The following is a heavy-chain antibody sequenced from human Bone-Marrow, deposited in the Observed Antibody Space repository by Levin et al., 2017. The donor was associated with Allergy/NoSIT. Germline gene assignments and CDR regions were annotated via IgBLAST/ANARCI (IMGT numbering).Heavy chain of an antibody. J-gene: IGHJ4*02. CDR3: ARGSSGIYVGSFDL. CDR1: GFSFSSSW. CDR2: IKQDGNEK. D-gene: IGHD1-26*01. Sequence: LSLTCAASGFSFSSSWMTWVRQAPGKGLEWVANIKQDGNEKRYLDSVKGRFTISRDNAENSLYLEVNSLRAEDTAVFYCARGSSGIYVGSFDLWGQGTLVTVS. V-gene: IGHV3-7*01.